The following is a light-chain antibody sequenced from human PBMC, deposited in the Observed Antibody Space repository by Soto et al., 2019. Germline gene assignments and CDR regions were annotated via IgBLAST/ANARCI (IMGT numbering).Light chain of an antibody. CDR3: SSFTDSGTRDVV. CDR2: DVT. V-gene: IGLV2-14*03. Sequence: QSALTQPASVSGSPGQSITISCTGTSGDVGGYNYVSWYQQHPGKAPKLMIYDVTYRPSGVSNRFSGSKSGNTASLTISGLQAEDEADYYCSSFTDSGTRDVVFGGGTKLTVL. J-gene: IGLJ2*01. CDR1: SGDVGGYNY.